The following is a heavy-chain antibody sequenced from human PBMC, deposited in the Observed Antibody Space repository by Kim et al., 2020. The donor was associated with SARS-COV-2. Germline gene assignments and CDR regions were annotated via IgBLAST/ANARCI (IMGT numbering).Heavy chain of an antibody. J-gene: IGHJ4*02. Sequence: SETLSLTCTVSGGSISSSSYYWAWIRQPPGKGLEWIGSGYYSGSTYYNPSLKSRVSISVDTSKNQFSLRLSFVTAADTAVYYCARDSGNYVTGDWGQGTLVTVSS. V-gene: IGHV4-39*02. D-gene: IGHD4-4*01. CDR1: GGSISSSSYY. CDR3: ARDSGNYVTGD. CDR2: GYYSGST.